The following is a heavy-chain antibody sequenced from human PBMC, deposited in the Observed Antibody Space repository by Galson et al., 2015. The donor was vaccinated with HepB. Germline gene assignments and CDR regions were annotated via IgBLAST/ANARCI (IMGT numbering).Heavy chain of an antibody. CDR3: ARWAPVAGAITRAAFDI. D-gene: IGHD1-26*01. CDR2: IWYDGSNK. J-gene: IGHJ3*02. Sequence: SLRLSCAASGFTFSSYGMHWVRQAPGKGLEWVAVIWYDGSNKYYADSVKGRFTISRDNSKNTLYLQMNSLRAEDTAVYYCARWAPVAGAITRAAFDIWGQGTMVTVSS. V-gene: IGHV3-33*01. CDR1: GFTFSSYG.